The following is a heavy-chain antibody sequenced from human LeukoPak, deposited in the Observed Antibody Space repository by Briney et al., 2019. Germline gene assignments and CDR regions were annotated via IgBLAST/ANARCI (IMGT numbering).Heavy chain of an antibody. CDR3: ATLGGHSLAAQNGY. CDR1: GYTFTVYF. Sequence: ASVKVSCKASGYTFTVYFMHWVRQAPGQGLEWMGLMNPDNGGTHYAQKFQGRVTMTRDSPISTAYMELSRLTSDDTAVYYCATLGGHSLAAQNGYWGQGTLVTVSS. CDR2: MNPDNGGT. V-gene: IGHV1-2*02. J-gene: IGHJ4*02. D-gene: IGHD3-16*01.